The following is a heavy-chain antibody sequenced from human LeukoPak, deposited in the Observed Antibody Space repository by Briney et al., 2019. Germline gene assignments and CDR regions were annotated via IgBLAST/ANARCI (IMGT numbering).Heavy chain of an antibody. J-gene: IGHJ3*02. Sequence: SETLSLTCTVSGGSISNYFWIWIRQPPGKGLEWIGYIYYSGSTNYSPSLKSRVTISVDTSKNQFSLKLSSVTAADTAVYYCARSEYSYGADAFDIWGQGTMVTVSS. CDR3: ARSEYSYGADAFDI. V-gene: IGHV4-59*01. D-gene: IGHD5-18*01. CDR2: IYYSGST. CDR1: GGSISNYF.